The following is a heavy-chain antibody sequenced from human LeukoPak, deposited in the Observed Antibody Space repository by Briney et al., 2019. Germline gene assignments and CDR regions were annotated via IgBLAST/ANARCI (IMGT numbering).Heavy chain of an antibody. CDR1: GFTFSGYY. CDR3: ARGAGYCGSTSCFKYFQH. V-gene: IGHV1-2*02. J-gene: IGHJ1*01. CDR2: INPNSGVT. Sequence: ASVKVSRKASGFTFSGYYIHWVRQAPGQGLEWMGWINPNSGVTDYAQKFQGRVAMTRDTSISTAYMELSRLRSDDTAVYYRARGAGYCGSTSCFKYFQHWGQGTLVTVSS. D-gene: IGHD2-2*01.